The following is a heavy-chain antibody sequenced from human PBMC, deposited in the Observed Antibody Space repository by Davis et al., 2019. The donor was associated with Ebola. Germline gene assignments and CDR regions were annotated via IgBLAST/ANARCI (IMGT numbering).Heavy chain of an antibody. CDR3: ARDSSSASGMDV. D-gene: IGHD2-2*01. J-gene: IGHJ6*04. V-gene: IGHV4-34*01. CDR2: INHSGST. Sequence: MPSETLSLTFAVHGWSFSGYYWSWIRQPPGKGLEWIGEINHSGSTNYNPSLKSRVTISVDTSKNQFSLKLSSVTAADTAVYYCARDSSSASGMDVWGKGTTVTVCS. CDR1: GWSFSGYY.